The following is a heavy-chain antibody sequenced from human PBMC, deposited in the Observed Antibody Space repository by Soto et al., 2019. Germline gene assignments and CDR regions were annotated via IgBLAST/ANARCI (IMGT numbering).Heavy chain of an antibody. J-gene: IGHJ5*02. CDR2: INQSGSP. CDR3: AGLGMVAAHREFDP. CDR1: SGTISSSNW. D-gene: IGHD2-15*01. Sequence: SETLSLTCAVSSGTISSSNWWTWVRQPPGKGLEWIGEINQSGSPNYNPSLRSRVTISVDKSKSQFFLKLSSVTAADTAIYYCAGLGMVAAHREFDPSGQRTLVTVSS. V-gene: IGHV4-4*02.